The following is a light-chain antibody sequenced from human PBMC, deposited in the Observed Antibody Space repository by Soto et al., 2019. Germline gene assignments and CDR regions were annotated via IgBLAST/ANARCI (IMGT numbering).Light chain of an antibody. Sequence: QLVLTQAPSASVTPGQRVTISCSGSSSNIGSNFVYWYQKFPGTAPKVLIYRNDQRPSGVPDRFSGSKSGTSASLAISGLRSEDEADYYCAVWDDSLNGSVAFGGGTKLTVL. CDR1: SSNIGSNF. CDR2: RND. V-gene: IGLV1-47*01. CDR3: AVWDDSLNGSVA. J-gene: IGLJ2*01.